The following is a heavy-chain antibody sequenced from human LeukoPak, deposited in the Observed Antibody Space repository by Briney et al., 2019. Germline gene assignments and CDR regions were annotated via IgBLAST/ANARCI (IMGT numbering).Heavy chain of an antibody. CDR2: FDPEDGET. J-gene: IGHJ6*02. CDR1: GYTLTELS. D-gene: IGHD1-26*01. Sequence: EASVKVSCKVSGYTLTELSMHWVRQAPGKGLEWMGGFDPEDGETIYAQKFQGRVTMTEDTSTDTAYMELSSLRSEDTAVYYCATAGVRWELPRLYYYYYGMDVWGQGTTVTVSS. V-gene: IGHV1-24*01. CDR3: ATAGVRWELPRLYYYYYGMDV.